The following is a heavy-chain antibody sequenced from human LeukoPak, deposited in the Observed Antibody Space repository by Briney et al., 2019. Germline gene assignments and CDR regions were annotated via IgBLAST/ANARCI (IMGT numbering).Heavy chain of an antibody. V-gene: IGHV3-7*01. D-gene: IGHD4-17*01. J-gene: IGHJ4*02. CDR3: ACLRGPSDY. Sequence: PGGSLRLSCAASGFIFSTSWMSWVRQAPGKGLEWVANINQDGSEKNYVDSVKGRFTISRDNTKNSLYLQMDSLTADDTAVYFCACLRGPSDYWGQGTLVTVSS. CDR1: GFIFSTSW. CDR2: INQDGSEK.